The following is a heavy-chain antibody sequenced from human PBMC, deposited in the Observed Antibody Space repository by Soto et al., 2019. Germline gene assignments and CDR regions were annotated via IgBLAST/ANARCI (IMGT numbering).Heavy chain of an antibody. CDR1: GFTFSNYW. CDR3: ARERPSGLVDLDS. CDR2: IKEDGRET. V-gene: IGHV3-7*01. D-gene: IGHD3-9*01. Sequence: EVQLVESGGGLVQPGGSLRLSCAASGFTFSNYWMSWVRQAPGKGLEWLANIKEDGRETNYVDSVKGRFTISRDNAKNSLYLQITSLRAEDTAVFYCARERPSGLVDLDSWGQGTLVTVSS. J-gene: IGHJ4*02.